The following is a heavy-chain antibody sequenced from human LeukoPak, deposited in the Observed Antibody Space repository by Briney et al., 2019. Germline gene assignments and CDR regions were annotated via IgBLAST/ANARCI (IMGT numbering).Heavy chain of an antibody. CDR1: GFTFSSYG. J-gene: IGHJ4*02. D-gene: IGHD3-3*01. CDR2: ISYDGSNK. V-gene: IGHV3-30*18. Sequence: GGSLRLSCAASGFTFSSYGMHWVRQAPGKGLEWVAVISYDGSNKYYADSVKGRFTISRDNSKNTLYLQMNSLRAEDTAVYYCAKENYDFGSGSNLGYFDYWGQGTLVTVSS. CDR3: AKENYDFGSGSNLGYFDY.